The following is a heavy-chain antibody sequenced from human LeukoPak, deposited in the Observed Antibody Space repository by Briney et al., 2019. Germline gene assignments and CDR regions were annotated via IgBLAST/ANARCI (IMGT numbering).Heavy chain of an antibody. V-gene: IGHV1-18*01. CDR1: GYTFTSYG. CDR3: AGANFQH. CDR2: ISAYNGNT. D-gene: IGHD2-8*01. Sequence: ASVKVSCKASGYTFTSYGISWVRQAPGQGLEWMGWISAYNGNTNYAQNLQGRVTITRSTSLTTAYMELSSLRSEDTAVYYCAGANFQHWGQGTLVTVSS. J-gene: IGHJ1*01.